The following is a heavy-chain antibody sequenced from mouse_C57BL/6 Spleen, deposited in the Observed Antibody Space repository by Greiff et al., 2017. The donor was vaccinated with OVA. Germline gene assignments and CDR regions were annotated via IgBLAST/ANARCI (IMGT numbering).Heavy chain of an antibody. Sequence: VQRVESGPGLVQPSQSLSITCTVSGFSLTSYGVHWVRQSPGKGLEWLGVIWSGGSTDYNAAFISRLSISKDNSKSQVFFKMNSLQADDTAIYYCARNGNYSNPWFAYWGQGTLVTVSA. D-gene: IGHD2-5*01. V-gene: IGHV2-2*01. CDR1: GFSLTSYG. J-gene: IGHJ3*01. CDR2: IWSGGST. CDR3: ARNGNYSNPWFAY.